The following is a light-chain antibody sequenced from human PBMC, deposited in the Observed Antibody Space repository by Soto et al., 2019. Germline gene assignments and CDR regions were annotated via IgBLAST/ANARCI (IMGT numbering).Light chain of an antibody. Sequence: DIQMTQSPSSLSASVGDRVTITCRASQGINTYLAWYQQKPGKVPKLLIYGASTLQSGVPSRFSGSVSGTDFSLTISSLQPEDVATYYCQKYNSVPWTFGQGTEVDIK. CDR3: QKYNSVPWT. CDR1: QGINTY. J-gene: IGKJ1*01. V-gene: IGKV1-27*01. CDR2: GAS.